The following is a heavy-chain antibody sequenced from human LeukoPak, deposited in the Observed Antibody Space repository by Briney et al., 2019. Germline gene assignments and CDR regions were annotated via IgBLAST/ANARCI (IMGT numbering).Heavy chain of an antibody. J-gene: IGHJ4*02. D-gene: IGHD6-13*01. CDR3: ARDSSALKQQHDY. CDR1: GFTFSSYW. CDR2: ISSSSSYI. Sequence: PGGSLRLSCAASGFTFSSYWMSWVRQAPGKGLEWVSSISSSSSYIYYADSVKGRFTISRDNAKNSLYLQMNSLRAEDTAVYYCARDSSALKQQHDYWGQGTLVTVSS. V-gene: IGHV3-21*01.